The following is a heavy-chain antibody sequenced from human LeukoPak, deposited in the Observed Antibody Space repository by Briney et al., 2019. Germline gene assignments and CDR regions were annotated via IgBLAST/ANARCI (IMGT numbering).Heavy chain of an antibody. CDR1: GGSISSYY. CDR2: IYYSGST. Sequence: SETLSLTCTVSGGSISSYYWSWIGQPPGKGLEWIGYIYYSGSTNYNPSLKSRVTISVDTSKNQFSLKLSSVTAADTAAYYCARVKDMYSSSWGNWFDPWGQGTLVTVSS. D-gene: IGHD6-13*01. J-gene: IGHJ5*02. V-gene: IGHV4-59*01. CDR3: ARVKDMYSSSWGNWFDP.